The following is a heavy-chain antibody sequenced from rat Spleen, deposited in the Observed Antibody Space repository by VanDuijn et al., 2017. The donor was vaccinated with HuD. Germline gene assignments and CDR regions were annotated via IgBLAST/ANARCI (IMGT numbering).Heavy chain of an antibody. V-gene: IGHV5-31*01. CDR3: TREIYYDGTDYYVVMVA. Sequence: EVQLVESGGGLVQPGRSLKLSCVASGFTFNNYWMTWIRQAPGKGLEWVASITNTGGSTYYPDSVKGRFTISRDNAKSTLYLQMNSLRSEDTATYYCTREIYYDGTDYYVVMVAWGEGASVT. J-gene: IGHJ4*01. D-gene: IGHD1-12*02. CDR1: GFTFNNYW. CDR2: ITNTGGST.